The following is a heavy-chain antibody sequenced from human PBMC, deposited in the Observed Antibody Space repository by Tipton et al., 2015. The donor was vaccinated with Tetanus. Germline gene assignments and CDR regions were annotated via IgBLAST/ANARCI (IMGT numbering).Heavy chain of an antibody. CDR1: GFTFSDYS. CDR2: INSRTLTI. CDR3: ARDRIVVVPAARCMDV. V-gene: IGHV3-48*01. D-gene: IGHD2-2*01. Sequence: GSLRLSCVVSGFTFSDYSMNWVRQAPGKGLEWVSCINSRTLTIYYADSVKGRFTISRDNAKNSLYLQMNSLRAEDTAVYYCARDRIVVVPAARCMDVWGQGTTVTVSS. J-gene: IGHJ6*02.